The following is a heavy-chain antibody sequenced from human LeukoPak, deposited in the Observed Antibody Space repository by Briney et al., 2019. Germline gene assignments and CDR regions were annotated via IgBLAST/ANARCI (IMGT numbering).Heavy chain of an antibody. CDR2: ISSSGSTI. Sequence: GGSLRLSCAASGFTFSSYEMNWVRQAPGKGLEWVLYISSSGSTIYYADSVKGRSTISRDNAKNSLYLQMNSLRAEDTAVYYCARDTITMVRGVIIPYYFDYWGQGTLVTVSS. CDR3: ARDTITMVRGVIIPYYFDY. V-gene: IGHV3-48*03. J-gene: IGHJ4*02. CDR1: GFTFSSYE. D-gene: IGHD3-10*01.